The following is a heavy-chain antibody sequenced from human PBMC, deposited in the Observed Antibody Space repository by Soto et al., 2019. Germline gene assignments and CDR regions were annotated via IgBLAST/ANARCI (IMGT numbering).Heavy chain of an antibody. CDR3: ARVLTTAVAGGVYYYGMDV. Sequence: GASVKVSCKASGYTFTGYYIHWVRQAPGQGLEWMGWINPNSGGTNYAQKFQGWVTMTRDTSISTAYMELSRLRSDDTAVYYCARVLTTAVAGGVYYYGMDVWGQGTTVTVS. CDR2: INPNSGGT. V-gene: IGHV1-2*04. J-gene: IGHJ6*02. CDR1: GYTFTGYY. D-gene: IGHD6-19*01.